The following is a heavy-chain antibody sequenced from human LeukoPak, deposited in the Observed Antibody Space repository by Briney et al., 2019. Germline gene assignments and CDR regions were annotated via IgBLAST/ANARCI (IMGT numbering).Heavy chain of an antibody. V-gene: IGHV1-2*02. CDR2: INPNSGGT. CDR1: EYTFTSYY. CDR3: ARDLSSWSRSEVDY. Sequence: GASVKVSCKASEYTFTSYYMHWVRQAPGQGLEWVGWINPNSGGTSYVQKFQGRVTMTRDTSISTAYMELSRLRSDDTAVYYCARDLSSWSRSEVDYWGQGTLVTVSS. J-gene: IGHJ4*02. D-gene: IGHD6-13*01.